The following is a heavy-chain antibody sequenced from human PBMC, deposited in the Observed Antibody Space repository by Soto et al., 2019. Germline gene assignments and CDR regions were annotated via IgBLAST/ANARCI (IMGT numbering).Heavy chain of an antibody. Sequence: GASVKVSCKASGYTFTGYYMHWVRQAPGQGLEWMGWINPNSGGTNYAQKFQGWVTMTRDTSISTAYMELSRLRSDDTAVYYCARDGGCYSTSCYSLDPWGQGTLVTVSS. CDR3: ARDGGCYSTSCYSLDP. CDR2: INPNSGGT. D-gene: IGHD2-2*01. V-gene: IGHV1-2*04. J-gene: IGHJ5*02. CDR1: GYTFTGYY.